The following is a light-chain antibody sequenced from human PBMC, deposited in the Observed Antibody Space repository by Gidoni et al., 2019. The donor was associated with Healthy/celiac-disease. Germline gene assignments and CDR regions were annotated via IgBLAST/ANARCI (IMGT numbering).Light chain of an antibody. CDR3: QQRSNWLT. Sequence: EIVLTRSPATLSLSPGERATLSCRASQSVSSYLAWYQQKPGQAPRLLIYDASNRATGIPAMFSGSGSGTDFTLTISSLEPEDFAVYYCQQRSNWLTFGGGTKVEIK. V-gene: IGKV3-11*01. J-gene: IGKJ4*01. CDR2: DAS. CDR1: QSVSSY.